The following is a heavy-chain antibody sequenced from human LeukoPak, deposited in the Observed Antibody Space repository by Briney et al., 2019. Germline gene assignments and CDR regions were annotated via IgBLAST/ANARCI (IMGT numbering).Heavy chain of an antibody. D-gene: IGHD3-10*01. Sequence: GGSLRLSCATSGFTLRYYQMNWVRQAPGKGLEWVSYINVVNGAIYYADSVKGRFTISGDIATNSVYLQMNSLRAEDTAQYYCVRDGNRGYDMDVWGQGTAVTVSS. CDR3: VRDGNRGYDMDV. J-gene: IGHJ6*02. CDR2: INVVNGAI. CDR1: GFTLRYYQ. V-gene: IGHV3-48*01.